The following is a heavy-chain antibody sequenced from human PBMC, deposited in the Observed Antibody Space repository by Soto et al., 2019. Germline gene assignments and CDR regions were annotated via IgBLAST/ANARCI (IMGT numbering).Heavy chain of an antibody. D-gene: IGHD3-10*01. CDR2: IYWDDDK. Sequence: QITLKESGPTLVKPTQTLTLTCTFSGFSLSTSGVGVGWIRQPPGKALEWLALIYWDDDKRYSPSLKSRLTITKDTSKNQVVLTMTNMDPVDTATYYCAHRAGGSITMVRGVIITYNWFDPWGQGTLVTVSS. CDR3: AHRAGGSITMVRGVIITYNWFDP. CDR1: GFSLSTSGVG. J-gene: IGHJ5*02. V-gene: IGHV2-5*02.